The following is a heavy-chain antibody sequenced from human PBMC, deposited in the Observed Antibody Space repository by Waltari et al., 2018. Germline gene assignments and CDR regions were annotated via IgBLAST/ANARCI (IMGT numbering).Heavy chain of an antibody. J-gene: IGHJ3*01. CDR2: ISSTGRNT. V-gene: IGHV3-33*01. D-gene: IGHD3-16*02. CDR3: ARDIAFGGVIVMNEAFDF. Sequence: QLYLVESGGGVVQPGRSLRLSCAASVFTFSSYGMHWVRQPPGKGLQWVAVISSTGRNTYYADSVGGRFTISRDNSKNILYLQMNSLRAEDTAVYYCARDIAFGGVIVMNEAFDFRGRGTTVTVSP. CDR1: VFTFSSYG.